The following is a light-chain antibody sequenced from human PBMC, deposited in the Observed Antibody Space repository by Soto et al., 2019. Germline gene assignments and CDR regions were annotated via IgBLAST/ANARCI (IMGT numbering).Light chain of an antibody. CDR2: GAS. CDR1: QSVSSN. V-gene: IGKV3-15*01. CDR3: QQYNNWPPIT. J-gene: IGKJ4*01. Sequence: EIVLTQSPATLSVSPGERAPLSCRSRQSVSSNLAWYQQKPGQAPRLLIYGASTRATGIPARFSGSGSGTDFTLTISSLQSEDFAVYYCQQYNNWPPITFGGGTKVDIK.